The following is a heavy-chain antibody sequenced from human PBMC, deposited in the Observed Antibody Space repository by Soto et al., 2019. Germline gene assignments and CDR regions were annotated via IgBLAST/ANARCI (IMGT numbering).Heavy chain of an antibody. Sequence: QVRLVQSGAEMKKPGGSVKVSCRTSGYTFTGYYIHWVRQAPGQGLEWMVWNNPHSGGTNYAQEFRGRVTITRDTSISTAYMEVNSLRSDDTAVYYCARGCSGGTCFLFDIWGQGTLVTVTS. V-gene: IGHV1-2*02. CDR2: NNPHSGGT. J-gene: IGHJ5*02. D-gene: IGHD2-15*01. CDR3: ARGCSGGTCFLFDI. CDR1: GYTFTGYY.